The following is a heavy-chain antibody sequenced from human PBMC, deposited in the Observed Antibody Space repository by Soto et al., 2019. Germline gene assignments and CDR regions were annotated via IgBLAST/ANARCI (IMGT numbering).Heavy chain of an antibody. J-gene: IGHJ4*02. D-gene: IGHD4-17*01. Sequence: EVQLVESGGGLVQTGGSLRLSCAASGFTFSSYWMHWVRQAPGKGLVWVSRINTDGSTTTYADSVKGRFTISRDNAKNTLHLQMDSLRAEGTAVYYCARVPTGRYGVWNYWGQGTLVTVSS. CDR3: ARVPTGRYGVWNY. CDR2: INTDGSTT. V-gene: IGHV3-74*01. CDR1: GFTFSSYW.